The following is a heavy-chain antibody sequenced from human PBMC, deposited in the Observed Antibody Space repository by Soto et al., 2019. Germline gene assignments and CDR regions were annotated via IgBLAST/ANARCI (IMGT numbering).Heavy chain of an antibody. D-gene: IGHD3-22*01. CDR2: ISAYNGNT. V-gene: IGHV1-18*01. CDR3: ARGGGYYLDYYYYGMDV. CDR1: GYTFTSYG. J-gene: IGHJ6*02. Sequence: ASVKVSCKASGYTFTSYGISWVRQAPGQGLEWMGWISAYNGNTNYAQKLQGRVTMTTDTSTSTAYTELRSLRSDDPAVYYCARGGGYYLDYYYYGMDVWGQGTTVTVSS.